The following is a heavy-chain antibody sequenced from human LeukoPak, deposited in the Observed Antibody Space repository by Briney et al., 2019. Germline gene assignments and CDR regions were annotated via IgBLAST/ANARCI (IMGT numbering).Heavy chain of an antibody. J-gene: IGHJ3*02. CDR3: ARDVPLDYYDSREVGAFDI. D-gene: IGHD3-22*01. CDR2: IYYSGST. Sequence: SETLSLTCAVYGGSFSGYYWSWIRQPPGKGLEWIGYIYYSGSTNYNPSLKSRVTISVDTSKNQFSLKLSSVTAADTAVYYCARDVPLDYYDSREVGAFDIWGQGTMVTVSS. V-gene: IGHV4-59*01. CDR1: GGSFSGYY.